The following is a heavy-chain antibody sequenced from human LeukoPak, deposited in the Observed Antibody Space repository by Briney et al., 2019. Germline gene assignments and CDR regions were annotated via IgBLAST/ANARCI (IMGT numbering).Heavy chain of an antibody. CDR2: IKQDGGEK. V-gene: IGHV3-7*03. J-gene: IGHJ4*02. CDR3: ASENGYYYRYFDY. Sequence: GGSLRLSCVDSGTTFSRYWMSWVRQAPGKGLEWVANIKQDGGEKYYVDSVKGRFTISRDNAKNSLYLQMNSLRVEDTAVYYCASENGYYYRYFDYWGQGTLVTVSS. D-gene: IGHD3-22*01. CDR1: GTTFSRYW.